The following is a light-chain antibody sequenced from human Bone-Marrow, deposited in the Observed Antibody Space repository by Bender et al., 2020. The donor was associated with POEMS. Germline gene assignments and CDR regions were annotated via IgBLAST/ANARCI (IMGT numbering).Light chain of an antibody. CDR3: QSYDNSLGGWV. CDR1: SSNLGANYA. V-gene: IGLV1-40*01. CDR2: GYN. J-gene: IGLJ3*02. Sequence: QSVLTQPPSVSGAPGQTITISCTGSSSNLGANYAVHWYQHIPGTAPKLLIYGYNNRPSGVPDRFSGSKSGTSASLAITGLQAEDEGDYYCQSYDNSLGGWVFGGGTKLTVL.